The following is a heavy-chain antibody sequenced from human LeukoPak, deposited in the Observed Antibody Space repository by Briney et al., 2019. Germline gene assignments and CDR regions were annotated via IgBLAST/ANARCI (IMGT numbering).Heavy chain of an antibody. V-gene: IGHV3-23*01. CDR2: ISGSGGST. Sequence: GGSLRLSCTASGITFKRYAMSWVRQAPGKGLEWVSAISGSGGSTYYADSVKGRFTISRDNSKNTLYLQMNSLRAEDTAVYYCARDEGGSGSYYNGYFDLWGRGTLVTVSS. J-gene: IGHJ2*01. CDR1: GITFKRYA. CDR3: ARDEGGSGSYYNGYFDL. D-gene: IGHD3-10*01.